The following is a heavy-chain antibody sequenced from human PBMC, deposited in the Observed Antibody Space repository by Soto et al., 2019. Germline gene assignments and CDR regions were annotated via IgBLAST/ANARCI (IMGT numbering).Heavy chain of an antibody. V-gene: IGHV3-21*01. CDR2: ISSSGSYI. J-gene: IGHJ4*02. D-gene: IGHD3-9*01. CDR3: ARAIDYDILTGYPAPPDY. Sequence: GGSLRLSCAASGFTFSSYSMNWVRQAPGKGLEWVSSISSSGSYIYYPGSVKGRFTISRENAKNSLYLQMNSLRAGDTAVYYCARAIDYDILTGYPAPPDYWGQGTLVTVSS. CDR1: GFTFSSYS.